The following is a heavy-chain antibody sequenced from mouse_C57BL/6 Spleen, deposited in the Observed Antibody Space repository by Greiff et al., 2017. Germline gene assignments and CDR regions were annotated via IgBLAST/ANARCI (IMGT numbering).Heavy chain of an antibody. CDR2: ISDGGSYT. CDR3: ARGVSKYNY. CDR1: GYTFSSYA. D-gene: IGHD2-5*01. Sequence: EVQLQESGGGLVKPGGSLKLSCAASGYTFSSYAMSWVRQTPEKRLEWVATISDGGSYTYYPDNVKGRFTISRDNATNNLYLQMSPLTSEDTAMYDCARGVSKYNYWGQGTTLTVSA. V-gene: IGHV5-4*01. J-gene: IGHJ2*01.